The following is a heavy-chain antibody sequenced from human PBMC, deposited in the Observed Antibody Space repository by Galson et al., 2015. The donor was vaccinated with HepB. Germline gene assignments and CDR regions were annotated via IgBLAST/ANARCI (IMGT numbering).Heavy chain of an antibody. CDR2: LDWDDDK. CDR3: ARINTGSTSCKDAFDI. J-gene: IGHJ3*02. Sequence: PALVKPTQTLTLTCTFSGFSLSTSGMCVSWIRQPPGKALEWLACLDWDDDKYYSTSLKTRLTISKDTSKNQVVLTVTNMDPVDTATYYCARINTGSTSCKDAFDIWGQGTMVTVSS. D-gene: IGHD2-2*01. V-gene: IGHV2-70*11. CDR1: GFSLSTSGMC.